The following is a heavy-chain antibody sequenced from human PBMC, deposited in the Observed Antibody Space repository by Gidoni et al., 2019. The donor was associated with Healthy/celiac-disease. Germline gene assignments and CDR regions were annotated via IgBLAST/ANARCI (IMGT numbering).Heavy chain of an antibody. CDR1: GFTFSSYA. CDR2: ISYDGSNK. D-gene: IGHD2-21*01. Sequence: QVQLVESGGGVVQPGRSLRLSCAASGFTFSSYAMHWVRQAPGKGLEWVAVISYDGSNKYYADSVKGRFTISRDNSKNTLYLQMNSLRAEDTAVYYCARDLMRIILWWSGYFDYWGQGTLVTVSS. J-gene: IGHJ4*02. V-gene: IGHV3-30*01. CDR3: ARDLMRIILWWSGYFDY.